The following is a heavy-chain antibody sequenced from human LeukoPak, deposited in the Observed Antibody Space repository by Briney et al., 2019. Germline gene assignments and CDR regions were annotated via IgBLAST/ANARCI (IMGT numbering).Heavy chain of an antibody. Sequence: PGGSLRLSCAASQFTFNAHGMHWVRQAPGKGLEWVAYIRYDGSNKYYADSVKGRFTISRDNSKNTLSLQMNSLRPEDTAVYYCARDRSYCFDYWGQGTQVTVSS. V-gene: IGHV3-30*02. CDR1: QFTFNAHG. D-gene: IGHD6-13*01. CDR2: IRYDGSNK. J-gene: IGHJ4*02. CDR3: ARDRSYCFDY.